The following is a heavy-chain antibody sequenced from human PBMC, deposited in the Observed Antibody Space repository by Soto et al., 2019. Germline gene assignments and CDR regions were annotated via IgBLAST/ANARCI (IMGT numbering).Heavy chain of an antibody. D-gene: IGHD6-13*01. CDR2: IYSGGST. CDR3: ARFPLRVGAAGREDAFDI. V-gene: IGHV3-53*01. Sequence: PGGSLRLSCAAAGFSVSSNYMSWVRQAPGKGLEWVSVIYSGGSTYYADSVKGRFTISRDNSKNTLYLQMNSLRAEDTSVYYCARFPLRVGAAGREDAFDIWGQGTMVTASS. J-gene: IGHJ3*02. CDR1: GFSVSSNY.